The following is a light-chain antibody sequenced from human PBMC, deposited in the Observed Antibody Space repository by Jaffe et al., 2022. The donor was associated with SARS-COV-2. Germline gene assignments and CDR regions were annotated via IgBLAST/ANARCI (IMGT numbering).Light chain of an antibody. CDR3: QHYNIWPYT. CDR2: GVF. Sequence: EIVMTQSPATLSVSPGERVTLSCRASQSVSSNLAWYQQKPGQAPRLLIYGVFTRATAIPARFSGSGSGTEFTLTISGLHSEDFAVYYCQHYNIWPYTFGQGTKLEIK. CDR1: QSVSSN. J-gene: IGKJ2*01. V-gene: IGKV3-15*01.